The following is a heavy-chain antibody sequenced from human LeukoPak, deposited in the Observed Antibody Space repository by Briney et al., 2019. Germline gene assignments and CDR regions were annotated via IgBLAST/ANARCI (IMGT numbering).Heavy chain of an antibody. CDR1: GGSISSYY. Sequence: SETLSLTCTVSGGSISSYYWSWIRQPPGKGLEWIGYIYYSGSTNYNPSLKSRVTISVDTSKNQFSLKLSSVTAADTAVYYCARGGVYGHTSGPLDFDYWGQGTLVTVPS. V-gene: IGHV4-59*01. CDR3: ARGGVYGHTSGPLDFDY. D-gene: IGHD5-24*01. CDR2: IYYSGST. J-gene: IGHJ4*02.